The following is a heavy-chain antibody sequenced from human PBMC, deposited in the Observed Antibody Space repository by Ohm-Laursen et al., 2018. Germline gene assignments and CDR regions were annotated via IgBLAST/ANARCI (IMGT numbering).Heavy chain of an antibody. CDR1: GFTVSSNY. V-gene: IGHV3-53*01. CDR3: ARDVAHGGYGFGMDV. CDR2: IYSGGST. Sequence: SLRLSCAASGFTVSSNYMSWVRQAPGKGLEWVSVIYSGGSTYYADSVKGRFTISRDNAKNSLYLQMNSLRAEDTAVYYCARDVAHGGYGFGMDVWGQGTTVTASS. J-gene: IGHJ6*02. D-gene: IGHD5-12*01.